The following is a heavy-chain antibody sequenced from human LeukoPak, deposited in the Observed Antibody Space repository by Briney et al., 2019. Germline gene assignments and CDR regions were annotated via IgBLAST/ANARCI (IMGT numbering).Heavy chain of an antibody. D-gene: IGHD3-16*02. V-gene: IGHV3-48*03. CDR1: GFTFSSYE. CDR3: ASVFIKKGDYYYYYMDV. Sequence: GGSLRLSCAASGFTFSSYEMNWVRQAPGKGLEWVSYISSSGSTIYYADSVKGRFTISRDNAKNSLYLQMNSLRAEDTAVYYCASVFIKKGDYYYYYMDVWGKGTTVTVSS. J-gene: IGHJ6*03. CDR2: ISSSGSTI.